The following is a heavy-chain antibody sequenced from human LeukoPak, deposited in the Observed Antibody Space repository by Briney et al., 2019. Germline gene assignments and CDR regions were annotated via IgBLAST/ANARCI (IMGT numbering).Heavy chain of an antibody. Sequence: GGSLRLSCAASGFTFSDYYMGWIRQGPGKGLEGVSYITTRGSPIYYADSVKGRFTMSRDNAKKSLYLQMNSLRAEDTAVYYCARAKYDSSGYYYSGFDIWGQGTMVTVSS. D-gene: IGHD3-22*01. V-gene: IGHV3-11*04. CDR1: GFTFSDYY. CDR3: ARAKYDSSGYYYSGFDI. CDR2: ITTRGSPI. J-gene: IGHJ3*02.